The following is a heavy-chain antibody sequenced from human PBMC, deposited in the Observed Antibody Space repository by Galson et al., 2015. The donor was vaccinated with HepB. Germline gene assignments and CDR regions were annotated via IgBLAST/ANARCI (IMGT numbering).Heavy chain of an antibody. CDR3: ARGIRRDYYDSSGYYDDY. J-gene: IGHJ4*02. CDR2: IIPILGIA. V-gene: IGHV1-69*02. Sequence: SVKVSCKASGGTFSSYTISWVRQAPGQGLEWMGRIIPILGIANYAQKFQGRVTITADKSTSTAYMELSSLRSEDTAVYYCARGIRRDYYDSSGYYDDYWGQGTLVTVSS. D-gene: IGHD3-22*01. CDR1: GGTFSSYT.